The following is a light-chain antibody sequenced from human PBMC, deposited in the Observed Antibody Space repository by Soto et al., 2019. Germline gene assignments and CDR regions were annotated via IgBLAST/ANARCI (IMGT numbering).Light chain of an antibody. J-gene: IGLJ2*01. Sequence: QSVLTQPASVSGSPGQSITISCTGTSSDVGGGYNHVSWYQQHPGKAPKLMISEVNNRPSGVSNRFSASKSGNTASLTISGLQAADEADYYCSSYTSTNTPVVFGGGTKVTVL. CDR1: SSDVGGGYNH. CDR2: EVN. CDR3: SSYTSTNTPVV. V-gene: IGLV2-14*01.